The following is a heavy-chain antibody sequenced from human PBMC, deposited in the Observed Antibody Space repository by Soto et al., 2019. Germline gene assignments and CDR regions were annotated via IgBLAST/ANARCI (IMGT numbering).Heavy chain of an antibody. J-gene: IGHJ5*02. CDR1: GGTFSSYA. Sequence: QVQLVQSGAEVKKPGSSVKVSCKASGGTFSSYAISWVRQAPGQGLEWMGGIIPIFGTANYAQKFQGRVTTTADESTSTAYMELSSPRSEDTAVYYCAREGSGEPYSGWFDPWGQGTLVTVSS. CDR3: AREGSGEPYSGWFDP. D-gene: IGHD2-15*01. CDR2: IIPIFGTA. V-gene: IGHV1-69*01.